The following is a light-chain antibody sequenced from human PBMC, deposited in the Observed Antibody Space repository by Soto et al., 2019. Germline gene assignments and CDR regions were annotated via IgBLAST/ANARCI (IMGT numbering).Light chain of an antibody. J-gene: IGKJ2*01. CDR1: QSLRSSY. CDR3: QQHGTSPYT. V-gene: IGKV3-20*01. Sequence: PGDRATLSCWASQSLRSSYLAWYQRKPGQAPRLLMFGASRRATGIPDRFNGSGSGTDFILTISRLEPEDVAVYYCQQHGTSPYTFGQGTVLEIE. CDR2: GAS.